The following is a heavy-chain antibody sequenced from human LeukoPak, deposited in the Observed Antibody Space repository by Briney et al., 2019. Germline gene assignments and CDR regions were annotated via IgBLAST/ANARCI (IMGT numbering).Heavy chain of an antibody. CDR3: ARSAESSSWVEFDY. Sequence: ASVKVSCKASGYTFTGYYMHWVRQAPGQGLEWMGWINPNSGGTNYAQKFQVRGTMTRDTSISAAYMELSRLRSDDTAVYYCARSAESSSWVEFDYWSQGTLVTVSS. V-gene: IGHV1-2*02. D-gene: IGHD6-13*01. J-gene: IGHJ4*02. CDR1: GYTFTGYY. CDR2: INPNSGGT.